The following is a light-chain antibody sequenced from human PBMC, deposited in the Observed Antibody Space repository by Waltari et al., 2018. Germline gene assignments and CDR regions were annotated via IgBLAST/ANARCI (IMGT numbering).Light chain of an antibody. CDR1: QSVSSN. CDR3: QQYDNWPRT. J-gene: IGKJ1*01. Sequence: VMTQSPATLSVSPGERATLTCRARQSVSSNLAWYQQTPGQAPRRLSYDASTRATGIPARFSGSGSGTEFNLTISSLQSEDFAVYYCQQYDNWPRTFGQGTKVEIK. V-gene: IGKV3-15*01. CDR2: DAS.